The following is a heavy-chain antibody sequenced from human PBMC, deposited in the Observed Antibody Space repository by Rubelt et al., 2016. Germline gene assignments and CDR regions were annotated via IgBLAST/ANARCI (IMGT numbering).Heavy chain of an antibody. CDR3: ARGDVTAHSAFDI. D-gene: IGHD2-21*02. V-gene: IGHV3-21*01. Sequence: EVQLVESGGGLVQPGGSLRLSCAASGFTFSEFWMHWVRQAPGKGLVWVSCITSSSSYIYYADTVKGRFTISRDNAKHSLYLQMNSLRAEDTAVDYCARGDVTAHSAFDIWGQGTMVTVSS. CDR2: ITSSSSYI. CDR1: GFTFSEFW. J-gene: IGHJ3*02.